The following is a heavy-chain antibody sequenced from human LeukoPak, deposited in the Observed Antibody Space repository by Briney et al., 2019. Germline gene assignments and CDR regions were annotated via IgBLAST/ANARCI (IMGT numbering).Heavy chain of an antibody. Sequence: SVKVSCKASGGTFSSYAISWVRQAPGQGLEWMGGIIPIFGTANYAQKFQGRVTITADESTSTAYTELSSLRSEDTAVYYCASLGVYGSGSYYKKYYFDYWGQGTLVTVSS. CDR1: GGTFSSYA. V-gene: IGHV1-69*13. CDR2: IIPIFGTA. J-gene: IGHJ4*02. CDR3: ASLGVYGSGSYYKKYYFDY. D-gene: IGHD3-10*01.